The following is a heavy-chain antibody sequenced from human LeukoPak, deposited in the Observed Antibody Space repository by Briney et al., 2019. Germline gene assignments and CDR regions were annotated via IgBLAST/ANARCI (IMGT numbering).Heavy chain of an antibody. D-gene: IGHD6-13*01. CDR3: AREGQQQLVPLDYCYYGMDV. V-gene: IGHV1-18*01. J-gene: IGHJ6*02. CDR1: GYTFTSYG. Sequence: ASVKVSCKASGYTFTSYGISWVRQAPGQGLEWMGWISAYNGNTNYAQKLQGRVTMTTDTSTSTAYMELRSLRSDDTAVYYCAREGQQQLVPLDYCYYGMDVWGQGTTVTVSS. CDR2: ISAYNGNT.